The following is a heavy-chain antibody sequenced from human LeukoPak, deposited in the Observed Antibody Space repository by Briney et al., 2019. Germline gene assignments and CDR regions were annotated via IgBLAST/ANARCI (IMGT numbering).Heavy chain of an antibody. V-gene: IGHV4-4*07. D-gene: IGHD3-10*01. CDR2: FYSGGST. CDR1: GGSISSYY. CDR3: ARFIYYGSGSYYYFGY. Sequence: SETLSLTCTVSGGSISSYYWSWIRQPAGKGLEWIGRFYSGGSTDYNPSLKSRVTMSVDTSKNQFSLQLSSVTAADTAVYYCARFIYYGSGSYYYFGYWGQGTLVTVSS. J-gene: IGHJ4*02.